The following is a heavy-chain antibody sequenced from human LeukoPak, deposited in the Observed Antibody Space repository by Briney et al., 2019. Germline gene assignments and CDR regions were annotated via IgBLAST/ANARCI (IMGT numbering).Heavy chain of an antibody. J-gene: IGHJ6*04. V-gene: IGHV5-10-1*01. CDR1: GYSFTSYW. D-gene: IGHD6-19*01. Sequence: GESLKISYKGSGYSFTSYWISWVRQKPGKGLEWMGRIDPSDSYTNYSPSFQGHVTISADKSISTAYLQWSSLKASDTAMYYCARPGKAVAASYYYYGMDVWGKGTTVTVSS. CDR2: IDPSDSYT. CDR3: ARPGKAVAASYYYYGMDV.